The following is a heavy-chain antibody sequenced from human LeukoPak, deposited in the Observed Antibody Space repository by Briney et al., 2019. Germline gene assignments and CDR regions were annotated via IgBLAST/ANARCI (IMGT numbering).Heavy chain of an antibody. J-gene: IGHJ4*02. CDR3: AKAFTMVRGVILNY. V-gene: IGHV3-23*01. CDR2: ISGSGGST. Sequence: GGSLRLSCAASGFTFSSYAMSWVRQAPGKGLEWVSAISGSGGSTYYADSVKGRFTISRDNSKNTLYLQMNSLRAEDTAVYYCAKAFTMVRGVILNYWGQGTLVTVSS. D-gene: IGHD3-10*01. CDR1: GFTFSSYA.